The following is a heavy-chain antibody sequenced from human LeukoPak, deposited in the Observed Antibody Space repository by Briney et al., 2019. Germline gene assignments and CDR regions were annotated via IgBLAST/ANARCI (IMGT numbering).Heavy chain of an antibody. V-gene: IGHV1-46*01. CDR1: GYTFTSYY. Sequence: ASVNVSCKSSGYTFTSYYIHLVRQAPCQGLEWMGIINHSGGSTSYAQKFQGRVTMNRDTSTSTVYMELSRLRSEDTAVYYCARDGHIVVVPAAIVYWGQGTLVTVSS. D-gene: IGHD2-2*02. CDR2: INHSGGST. J-gene: IGHJ4*02. CDR3: ARDGHIVVVPAAIVY.